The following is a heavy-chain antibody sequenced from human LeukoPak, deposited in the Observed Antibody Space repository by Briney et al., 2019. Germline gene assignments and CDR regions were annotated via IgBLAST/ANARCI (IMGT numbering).Heavy chain of an antibody. D-gene: IGHD6-19*01. CDR1: VGSISSSSYY. Sequence: SETLSLTCTVSVGSISSSSYYWGWIRQPPGKGLEWIGSIYCSGSTYYNPSLKSRVTISVDTSKNQFSLKLSSVTAADTAVYYCARLSSGWYFDWFDPWGQGTLVTVSS. J-gene: IGHJ5*02. CDR2: IYCSGST. CDR3: ARLSSGWYFDWFDP. V-gene: IGHV4-39*01.